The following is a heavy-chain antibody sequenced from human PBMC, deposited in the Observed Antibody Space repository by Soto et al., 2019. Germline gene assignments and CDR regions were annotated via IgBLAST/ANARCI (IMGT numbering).Heavy chain of an antibody. CDR1: GYTFTSYY. D-gene: IGHD3-10*01. J-gene: IGHJ6*02. CDR2: INPSGGST. CDR3: AGGGVRGVITRTRDYYGMDV. Sequence: ASVKVSCKASGYTFTSYYMHWVRQAPGQGLERMGIINPSGGSTSYAQKFQGQVAISADKSISTAYLQWSSLKASDTAMYYCAGGGVRGVITRTRDYYGMDVWGQGTTVTVSS. V-gene: IGHV1-46*01.